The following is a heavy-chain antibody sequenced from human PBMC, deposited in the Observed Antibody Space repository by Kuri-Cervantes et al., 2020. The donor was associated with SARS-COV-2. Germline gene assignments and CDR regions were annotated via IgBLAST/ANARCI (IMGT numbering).Heavy chain of an antibody. CDR3: ARQVMSSITIFGVVITRNWFDP. CDR2: IYYSGST. CDR1: GGSISSSSYY. Sequence: GSLRLSCTVSGGSISSSSYYWGWIRQPPGKGLEWIGSIYYSGSTYCNPSLKSRVTISVDTSKNQLSLKLSSVTAADTAVYYCARQVMSSITIFGVVITRNWFDPWGQGTLVTVSS. J-gene: IGHJ5*02. V-gene: IGHV4-39*01. D-gene: IGHD3-3*01.